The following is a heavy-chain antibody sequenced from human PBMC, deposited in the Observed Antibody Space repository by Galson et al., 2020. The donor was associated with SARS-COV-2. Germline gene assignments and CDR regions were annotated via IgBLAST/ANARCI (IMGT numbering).Heavy chain of an antibody. Sequence: KLSGPPLVQPPQTITLTCTLSGFSLSTRGVGVGWIRQPPGKALEWLALISWDADKRYSPSLKSRLTITTDTSKNQVVLTMTNMDPVDTATYYGGHRSGRVGDTCFDDGGHGNRVTVSS. CDR3: GHRSGRVGDTCFDD. D-gene: IGHD1-26*01. V-gene: IGHV2-5*02. CDR1: GFSLSTRGVG. J-gene: IGHJ4*03. CDR2: ISWDADK.